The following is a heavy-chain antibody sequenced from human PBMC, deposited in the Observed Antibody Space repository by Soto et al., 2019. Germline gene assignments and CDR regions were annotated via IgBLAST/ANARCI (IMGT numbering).Heavy chain of an antibody. V-gene: IGHV3-30*18. CDR3: AKDRGIALAGTGYYYNGMDV. D-gene: IGHD6-19*01. CDR1: GFTFNTYG. CDR2: ISYDGTNK. Sequence: GGSLRLSCAASGFTFNTYGMHWVRQAPGKGLEWVAVISYDGTNKYYADSVKGRFTISRDNSKNTLYMQMNSLRTEDTAVYYCAKDRGIALAGTGYYYNGMDVWGQGATVTVSS. J-gene: IGHJ6*02.